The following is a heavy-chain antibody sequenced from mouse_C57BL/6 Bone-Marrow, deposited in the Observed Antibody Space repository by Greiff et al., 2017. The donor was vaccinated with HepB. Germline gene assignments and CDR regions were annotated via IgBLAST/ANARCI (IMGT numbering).Heavy chain of an antibody. V-gene: IGHV14-4*01. CDR2: IDPENGDT. D-gene: IGHD4-1*01. Sequence: EVKLKESGAELVRPGASVKLSCTASGFNIKDDYMHWVKQRPEQGLEWIGWIDPENGDTEYASKFQGKATITADTSSNTAYLQLSSLTSEDTAVYYCTRETGRYYFDYWGQGTTLTVSS. CDR1: GFNIKDDY. CDR3: TRETGRYYFDY. J-gene: IGHJ2*01.